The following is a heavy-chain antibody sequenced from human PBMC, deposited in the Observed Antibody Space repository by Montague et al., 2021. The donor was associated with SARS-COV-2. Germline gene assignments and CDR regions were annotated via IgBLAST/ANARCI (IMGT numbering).Heavy chain of an antibody. V-gene: IGHV4-59*11. CDR3: VRDLYCRSTACIGNAFDV. D-gene: IGHD2-2*01. Sequence: SETLSLTCTVSGALITSHYWSWIRQPPGKGLEWIGNVFSGGNSKYKPSLKSRVTLSVDTSKNQFSLKLTSVTTADTALYYCVRDLYCRSTACIGNAFDVWGQGTMVSVFS. CDR2: VFSGGNS. CDR1: GALITSHY. J-gene: IGHJ3*01.